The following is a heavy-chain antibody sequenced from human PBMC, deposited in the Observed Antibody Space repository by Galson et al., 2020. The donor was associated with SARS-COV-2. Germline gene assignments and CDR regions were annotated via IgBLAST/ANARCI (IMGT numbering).Heavy chain of an antibody. CDR2: ISYEESKK. CDR1: GFSFNTFG. J-gene: IGHJ6*02. CDR3: AKFRDVFDFRSGYYSMDI. Sequence: GGSLRLSCVASGFSFNTFGMHWVRQAPGKGLEWVALISYEESKKYYLDSVKGRFTVSKDTSKNTLYLLINSLRVEDTAVYYCAKFRDVFDFRSGYYSMDIWGQGTTVTVSS. V-gene: IGHV3-30*18. D-gene: IGHD3-3*01.